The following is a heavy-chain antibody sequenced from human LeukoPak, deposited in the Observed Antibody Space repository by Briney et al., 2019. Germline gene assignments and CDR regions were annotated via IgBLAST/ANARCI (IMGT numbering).Heavy chain of an antibody. Sequence: LETLSLTCTVSGGSISSYYWSWIRQPAGKGLEWIVRIYTSGSTNYNPSLKSRVTMSVDTSKNQFSLRLSSVNAADTAVYFCAREGTSGGLNWLDPWGQGTLVTVSS. CDR3: AREGTSGGLNWLDP. J-gene: IGHJ5*02. CDR1: GGSISSYY. D-gene: IGHD3-10*01. V-gene: IGHV4-4*07. CDR2: IYTSGST.